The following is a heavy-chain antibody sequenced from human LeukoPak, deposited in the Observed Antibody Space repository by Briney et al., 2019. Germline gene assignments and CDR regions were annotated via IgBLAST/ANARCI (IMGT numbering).Heavy chain of an antibody. CDR1: GFTFNNAW. V-gene: IGHV4-34*01. CDR2: INHSGST. Sequence: PGGSLRLSCAASGFTFNNAWMSWIRQPPGKGLEWIGEINHSGSTNYNPSLKSRVTISVDTSKNQFSLKLSSVTAADTAVYYCARQYYYYYYYMDVWGKGTTVTVSS. J-gene: IGHJ6*03. D-gene: IGHD2-2*01. CDR3: ARQYYYYYYYMDV.